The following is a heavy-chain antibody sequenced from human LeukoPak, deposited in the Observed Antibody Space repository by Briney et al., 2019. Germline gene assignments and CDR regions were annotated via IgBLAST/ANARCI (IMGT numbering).Heavy chain of an antibody. Sequence: SVKVSCKPSGGTFSSYAISWVRQAPGQGLEWMGGIIPIFGTANYAQKFQGRVTITADEPTSTAYMELSSLRSEDTAVYYCARDIVVVPAAIWFDPWGQGTLVTVSS. J-gene: IGHJ5*02. V-gene: IGHV1-69*13. CDR2: IIPIFGTA. CDR3: ARDIVVVPAAIWFDP. D-gene: IGHD2-2*01. CDR1: GGTFSSYA.